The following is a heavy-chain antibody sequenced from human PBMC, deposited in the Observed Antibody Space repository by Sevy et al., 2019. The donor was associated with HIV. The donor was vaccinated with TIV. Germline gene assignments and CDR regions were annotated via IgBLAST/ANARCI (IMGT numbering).Heavy chain of an antibody. Sequence: ASVKVSCKASGYAFTGYYIHWVRQAPGQGLEWMGRINPIGGGTDDSHKFQGRVTMTRDTSISTAFMDITSLTSDDTAVYYCAGAPTDFWTGGMDVWGQGTVVTVSS. CDR1: GYAFTGYY. V-gene: IGHV1-2*06. CDR2: INPIGGGT. J-gene: IGHJ6*02. D-gene: IGHD3-3*01. CDR3: AGAPTDFWTGGMDV.